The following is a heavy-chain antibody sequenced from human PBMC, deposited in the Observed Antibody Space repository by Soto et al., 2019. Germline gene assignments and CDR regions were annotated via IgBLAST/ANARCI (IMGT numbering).Heavy chain of an antibody. J-gene: IGHJ4*02. Sequence: ASVKVSCKASGYTFTSYAIHWVRQAPGQRLEWMGWINAGNGDTKYSQKLQGRITITRDTSATTAYVELSSLTSEDTALYYCTRDPATYSSGYDYWGQGTRSPSPQ. D-gene: IGHD6-19*01. CDR1: GYTFTSYA. CDR3: TRDPATYSSGYDY. CDR2: INAGNGDT. V-gene: IGHV1-3*01.